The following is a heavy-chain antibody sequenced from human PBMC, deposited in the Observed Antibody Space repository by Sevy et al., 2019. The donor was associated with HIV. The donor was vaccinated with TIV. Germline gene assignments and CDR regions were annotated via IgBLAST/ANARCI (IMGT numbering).Heavy chain of an antibody. CDR3: TRGYYYDSSGYSDY. CDR2: IRSKDYGGAT. J-gene: IGHJ4*02. Sequence: GGSLRLSCTGSGFTFGDYAMSWFRQAPGMGLEWVGFIRSKDYGGATEYAGSVKGRFTISRTDSKSIADLQMNSLKTEDTAVYYCTRGYYYDSSGYSDYWGQGTLVTVSS. V-gene: IGHV3-49*03. D-gene: IGHD3-22*01. CDR1: GFTFGDYA.